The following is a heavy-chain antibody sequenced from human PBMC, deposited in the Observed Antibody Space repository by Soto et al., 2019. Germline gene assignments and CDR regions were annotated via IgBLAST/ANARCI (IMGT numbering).Heavy chain of an antibody. CDR3: AVLDCSSTSCSDY. D-gene: IGHD2-2*01. Sequence: QVQLQQWGAGLLKPSETLSLTCAVYGGSFSGYYWSWIRQPPGKGLEWIGEINHSGSTNYNPSLKSRVTISVDTSKNQFSLKLSSVTAADTAVYYCAVLDCSSTSCSDYWGQGTLVTVSS. CDR2: INHSGST. CDR1: GGSFSGYY. J-gene: IGHJ4*02. V-gene: IGHV4-34*01.